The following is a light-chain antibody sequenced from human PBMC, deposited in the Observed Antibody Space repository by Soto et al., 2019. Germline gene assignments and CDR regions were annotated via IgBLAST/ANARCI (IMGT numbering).Light chain of an antibody. CDR2: DVS. CDR1: SSDVGGYNY. V-gene: IGLV2-14*03. CDR3: SSYASSSTXYV. J-gene: IGLJ1*01. Sequence: QSVLTQPASVSGSPGQSITISCTGTSSDVGGYNYVSWYQQHPGKAPKLMIYDVSYRPSGVSNRFSGSKSGNTASLTVSGLQAEDEADYYCSSYASSSTXYVFGTGTKVTVL.